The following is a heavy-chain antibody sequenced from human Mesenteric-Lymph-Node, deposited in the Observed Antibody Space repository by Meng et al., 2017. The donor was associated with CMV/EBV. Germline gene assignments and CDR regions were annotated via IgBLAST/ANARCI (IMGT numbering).Heavy chain of an antibody. V-gene: IGHV3-66*01. J-gene: IGHJ6*02. CDR1: GFTVSSNY. D-gene: IGHD3-3*01. CDR2: IYSGGIT. CDR3: ARDRSYDFWSGYYRRQYYYGMDV. Sequence: GGSLRLSCAASGFTVSSNYMNWVRQAPGKGLEWVSIIYSGGITYYADSVKGRFTISRDNSKNTLYLQMNSLRAEDTAVYYCARDRSYDFWSGYYRRQYYYGMDVWGQGTTVTVSS.